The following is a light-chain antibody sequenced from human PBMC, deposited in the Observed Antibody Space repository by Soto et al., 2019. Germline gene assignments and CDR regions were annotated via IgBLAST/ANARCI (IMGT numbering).Light chain of an antibody. J-gene: IGLJ3*02. CDR3: SSFTSTHTGV. CDR2: EVS. V-gene: IGLV2-14*01. Sequence: QSALTQPASMSGSPGQSITISCTGTSSDVGGYNYVSSYQQYPGKAPKLMIYEVSNRPSGVSNRFSGSKSGNTASLTISGLQAEDEADYYCSSFTSTHTGVFGGGTKVTVL. CDR1: SSDVGGYNY.